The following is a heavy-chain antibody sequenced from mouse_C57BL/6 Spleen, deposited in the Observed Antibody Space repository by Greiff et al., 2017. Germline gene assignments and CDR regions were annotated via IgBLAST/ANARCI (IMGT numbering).Heavy chain of an antibody. CDR3: ARATVVDSLAWCAY. V-gene: IGHV1-76*01. Sequence: QVQLKESGAELVRPGASVKLSCKASGYTFTDYYINWVKQRPGQGLEWIARIYPGSGNTYYNEQFKGKATLTAEKSSSTAYMQLSSLTSEDSAVYFCARATVVDSLAWCAYWGQGTLVTVSA. J-gene: IGHJ3*01. CDR2: IYPGSGNT. D-gene: IGHD1-1*01. CDR1: GYTFTDYY.